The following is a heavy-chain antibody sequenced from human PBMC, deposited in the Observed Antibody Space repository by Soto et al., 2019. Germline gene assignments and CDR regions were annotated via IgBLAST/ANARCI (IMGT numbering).Heavy chain of an antibody. J-gene: IGHJ5*02. CDR1: GDSISSSYY. CDR2: VYYTGFT. CDR3: ARLPVVVIALGYFDP. D-gene: IGHD2-21*01. Sequence: SETLSLTCTVSGDSISSSYYWGWVRQPPGKGLECIGTVYYTGFTYYNPSLKSRLTISLDTSKNQFSLRLSSVTAADTAIYYCARLPVVVIALGYFDPWGPGTLVTVSS. V-gene: IGHV4-39*01.